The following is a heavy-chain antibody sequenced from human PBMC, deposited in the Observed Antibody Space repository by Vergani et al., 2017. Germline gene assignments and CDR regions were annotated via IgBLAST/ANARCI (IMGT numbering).Heavy chain of an antibody. V-gene: IGHV2-70*04. CDR1: GFSLSTSGMR. J-gene: IGHJ4*02. CDR2: IDWYDDK. Sequence: QVTLKESGPALVKPTQTLTLTCTFSGFSLSTSGMRVSWIRQPPGKALEWLARIDWYDDKFYSTSLKTRLTLSKDTSKNQVVLTMTNMDPVDTATYYCARGYCSSTSCPLDYWGQGTLVTVSS. CDR3: ARGYCSSTSCPLDY. D-gene: IGHD2-2*01.